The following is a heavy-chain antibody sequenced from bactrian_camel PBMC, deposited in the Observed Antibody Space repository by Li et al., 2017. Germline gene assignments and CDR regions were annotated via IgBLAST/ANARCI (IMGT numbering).Heavy chain of an antibody. CDR1: GYIDNHAC. Sequence: HVQLVESGGGSVQPGGSLTLSCAVSGYIDNHACMAWFRQRPEKAREGVAILWTGDGATFYSRSVEGRFAISGDNAKKTVYLQMNSLKPEDTAMYYCAASWSGRWPLREPDFDSWGQGTQVTVS. V-gene: IGHV3S1*01. J-gene: IGHJ6*01. CDR3: AASWSGRWPLREPDFDS. CDR2: LWTGDGAT. D-gene: IGHD2*01.